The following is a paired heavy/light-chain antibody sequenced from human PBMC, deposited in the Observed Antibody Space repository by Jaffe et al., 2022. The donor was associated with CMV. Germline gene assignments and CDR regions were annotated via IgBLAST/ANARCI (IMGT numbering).Light chain of an antibody. V-gene: IGLV3-21*04. CDR3: QLWDTTTDHPGII. J-gene: IGLJ2*01. CDR1: NIGSKT. Sequence: SYVLTQPLSVSVAPGQTANITCGGDNIGSKTVHWHQQKPGQAPVVVIYYDTDRPSGIPERFSGSNFENTATLTISRVEAGDEADYYCQLWDTTTDHPGIIFGGGTKLTVL. CDR2: YDT.
Heavy chain of an antibody. CDR1: GFTFSNYA. J-gene: IGHJ4*02. Sequence: EVQLLESGGGLVQPGGSLRLSCSASGFTFSNYAMNWVRQAPGKGLEWVSAIGNTGTVTYFSDSVKGRFTISRDNSNNTLYLQMHSLGAGDTAVYYCAKAVGPIAVASSFDSWGQGTLVTVSS. D-gene: IGHD6-13*01. CDR3: AKAVGPIAVASSFDS. CDR2: IGNTGTVT. V-gene: IGHV3-23*05.